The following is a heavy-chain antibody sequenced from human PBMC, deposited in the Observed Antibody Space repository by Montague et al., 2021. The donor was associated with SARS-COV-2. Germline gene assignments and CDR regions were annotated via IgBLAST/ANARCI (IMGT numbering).Heavy chain of an antibody. Sequence: SETLSLTCTVSGGSIRSSSYYWGWIRQPPGKGLEWIGSIYYSGSTYYXPSLKSRVTIPVDTSKNQFSLKLISVTAADTAVYYCARHRITLSLGRMFEYWGPGTLGPGSS. J-gene: IGHJ4*02. V-gene: IGHV4-39*01. CDR1: GGSIRSSSYY. D-gene: IGHD3-9*01. CDR2: IYYSGST. CDR3: ARHRITLSLGRMFEY.